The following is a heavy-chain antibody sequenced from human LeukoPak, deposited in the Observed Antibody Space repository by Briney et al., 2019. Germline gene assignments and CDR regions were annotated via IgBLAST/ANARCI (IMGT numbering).Heavy chain of an antibody. J-gene: IGHJ4*02. CDR1: GFTFSDHY. Sequence: GGSLRLSCAASGFTFSDHYMDWVRQAPGKGLEWVGRTRNKANSYTTEYAASVKGRFTISRDDSKNSLYLQMNSLKTEDTAVYYCARNLRGYSGYDRLDYWGQGTLVTVSS. CDR3: ARNLRGYSGYDRLDY. CDR2: TRNKANSYTT. V-gene: IGHV3-72*01. D-gene: IGHD5-12*01.